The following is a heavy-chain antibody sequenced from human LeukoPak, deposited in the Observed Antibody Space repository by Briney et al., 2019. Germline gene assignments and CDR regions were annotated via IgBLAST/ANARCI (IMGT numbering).Heavy chain of an antibody. CDR3: ARDKPFHVVVIATASAFDI. CDR2: IYTSGST. D-gene: IGHD2-21*01. Sequence: SETLSLTCTVSGGSISSYYWSWIRQPAGKGLEWIGRIYTSGSTNYNPSLKSRVTMSVDTSKNQFSLKLSSVAAADTAVYYCARDKPFHVVVIATASAFDIWAKGQWSPSLQ. CDR1: GGSISSYY. V-gene: IGHV4-4*07. J-gene: IGHJ3*02.